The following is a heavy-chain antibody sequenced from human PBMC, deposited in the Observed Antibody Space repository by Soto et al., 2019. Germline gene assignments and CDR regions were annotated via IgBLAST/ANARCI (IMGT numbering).Heavy chain of an antibody. CDR2: IYYTGST. J-gene: IGHJ4*02. Sequence: LSLTCTVSGGSVNTAPYHWSWIRQSPRNGLEWIGNIYYTGSTKYNPSFESRVAISLDTSNNQFSLRLTSLTAADTAVYFCARDHHSYYDTSGYYPYFDFWGQGTLVTVSS. CDR3: ARDHHSYYDTSGYYPYFDF. D-gene: IGHD3-22*01. V-gene: IGHV4-61*01. CDR1: GGSVNTAPYH.